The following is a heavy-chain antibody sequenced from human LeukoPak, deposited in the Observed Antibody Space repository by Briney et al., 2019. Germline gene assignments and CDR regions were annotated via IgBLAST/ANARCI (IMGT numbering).Heavy chain of an antibody. J-gene: IGHJ4*01. CDR2: IWYDGSNK. Sequence: PGRSLRLSCAASGLTFTSYGMHWVRQAPGKGLEWVAVIWYDGSNKYYADSVKGRFTISRDNSKNTLYLQMNSLRAEDTAVYYCARDSVAVDNYFDYWGHGTLVTVSS. CDR1: GLTFTSYG. V-gene: IGHV3-33*01. CDR3: ARDSVAVDNYFDY. D-gene: IGHD6-19*01.